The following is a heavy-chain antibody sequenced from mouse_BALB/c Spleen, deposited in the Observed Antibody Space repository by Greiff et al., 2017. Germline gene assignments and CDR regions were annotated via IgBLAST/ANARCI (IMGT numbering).Heavy chain of an antibody. CDR1: GFTFSSYA. V-gene: IGHV5-6-5*01. CDR3: ARGGALYDYYAMDY. CDR2: ISSGGST. Sequence: EVKLVESGGGLVKPGGSLKLSCAASGFTFSSYAMSWVRQTPEKRLEWVASISSGGSTYYPDSVKGRFTISRDNARNILYLQMSSLRSEDTAMYYCARGGALYDYYAMDYWGQGTSVTVSS. J-gene: IGHJ4*01. D-gene: IGHD2-3*01.